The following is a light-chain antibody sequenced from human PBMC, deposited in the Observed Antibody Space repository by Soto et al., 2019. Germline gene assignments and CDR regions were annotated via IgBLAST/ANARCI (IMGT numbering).Light chain of an antibody. CDR2: KAS. CDR1: QTISSW. J-gene: IGKJ4*01. V-gene: IGKV1-5*03. CDR3: QQLNSYPLS. Sequence: DIQMTQSPSTLSASVGDRVAITCRASQTISSWLAWYQQKPGKAPKLLIYKASTLKSGVPSRFSGSGSGTDLTLTISSLQPEDFATYYCQQLNSYPLSFGGGTKVDIK.